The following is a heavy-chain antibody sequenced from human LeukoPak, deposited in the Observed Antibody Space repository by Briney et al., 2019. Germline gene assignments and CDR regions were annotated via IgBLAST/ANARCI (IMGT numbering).Heavy chain of an antibody. V-gene: IGHV1-3*01. CDR2: INAGNGNI. CDR1: GYTFTSYA. Sequence: ASVKVSCKASGYTFTSYAMHWVRQAPGQRLEWMGWINAGNGNIKYSQKFQGRVTITRDTSASTAYMELSSLRSEDTAVYYCARTRGVVVAASRHAFDIWGQGTMVTVSS. D-gene: IGHD2-15*01. CDR3: ARTRGVVVAASRHAFDI. J-gene: IGHJ3*02.